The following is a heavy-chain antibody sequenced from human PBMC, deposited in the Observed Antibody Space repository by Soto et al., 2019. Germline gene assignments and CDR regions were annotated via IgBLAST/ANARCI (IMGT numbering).Heavy chain of an antibody. CDR3: AKSLRASGTYHFDY. Sequence: PGGSLRLSCAASGFTFNNFAMSWVRQAPGRGLEWVSAISGGGGSTYYADSVKGRFTISRDNSKNTLFLQMNSLIVEDTAVYYCAKSLRASGTYHFDYWGQGTLVTVSS. V-gene: IGHV3-23*01. CDR1: GFTFNNFA. CDR2: ISGGGGST. D-gene: IGHD3-10*01. J-gene: IGHJ4*02.